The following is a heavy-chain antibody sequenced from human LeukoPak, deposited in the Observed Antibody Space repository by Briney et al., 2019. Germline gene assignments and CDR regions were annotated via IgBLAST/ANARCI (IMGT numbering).Heavy chain of an antibody. CDR2: INHSGST. CDR3: ARGRGILTGYYNPKPYYFDY. D-gene: IGHD3-9*01. V-gene: IGHV4-34*01. Sequence: SETLSLTRAVYGGSFSGYYWSWIRQPPGKGLEWIGEINHSGSTNYNPSLKSRVTISVDTSKNQFSLKLSSVTAADTAVYYCARGRGILTGYYNPKPYYFDYWGQGTLVTVSS. CDR1: GGSFSGYY. J-gene: IGHJ4*02.